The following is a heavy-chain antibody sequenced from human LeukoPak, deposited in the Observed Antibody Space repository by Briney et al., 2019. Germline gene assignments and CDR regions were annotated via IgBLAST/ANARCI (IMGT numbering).Heavy chain of an antibody. CDR1: GGSISSYY. Sequence: SDTLSPTCTVSGGSISSYYWSWIRQPPGKGLEWIGYIYTRGSTNYNPSLKGRVTISVDTSKNQFSLTLSSVTAADTAVYYCARRMRDYDILTGYRSDYFDYWGQGTLVTVSS. J-gene: IGHJ4*02. CDR2: IYTRGST. D-gene: IGHD3-9*01. V-gene: IGHV4-4*09. CDR3: ARRMRDYDILTGYRSDYFDY.